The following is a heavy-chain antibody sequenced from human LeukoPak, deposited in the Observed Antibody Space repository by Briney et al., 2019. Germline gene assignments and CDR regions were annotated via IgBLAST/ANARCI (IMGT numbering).Heavy chain of an antibody. CDR1: DDSITMYY. CDR2: IYYSGST. J-gene: IGHJ4*02. Sequence: SETLSLTCSVSDDSITMYYWTWIRQPPGKGLEWIAYIYYSGSTNYDPSLKSRVTISVDTSKNQFSLKLSSVTAADTAVYYCARRYGSGSSGTFDYWGQGTLVTVSS. D-gene: IGHD3-10*01. CDR3: ARRYGSGSSGTFDY. V-gene: IGHV4-59*01.